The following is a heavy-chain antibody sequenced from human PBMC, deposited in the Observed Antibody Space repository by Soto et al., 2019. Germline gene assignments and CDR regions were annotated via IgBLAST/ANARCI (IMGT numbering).Heavy chain of an antibody. CDR1: GGSITSSY. V-gene: IGHV4-59*01. J-gene: IGHJ4*02. Sequence: SETLSHTCTVSGGSITSSYWSCIRRPPWKGLEWIAYIYETGIIGYRPSTSYNPSLKSRVTISEDTSKSQFSLKVTSMTAADKAVSYCARYRREAVAGYTLENGGKGILVT. CDR3: ARYRREAVAGYTLEN. D-gene: IGHD6-13*01. CDR2: IYETGIIGYRPST.